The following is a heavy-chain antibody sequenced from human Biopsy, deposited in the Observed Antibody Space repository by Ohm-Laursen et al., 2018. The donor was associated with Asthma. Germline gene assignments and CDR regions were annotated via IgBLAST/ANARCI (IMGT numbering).Heavy chain of an antibody. CDR1: GFAVSRDH. J-gene: IGHJ4*02. V-gene: IGHV3-53*01. CDR3: ARGDSSNWSHYYFDY. D-gene: IGHD3-22*01. Sequence: GSLRLSCTASGFAVSRDHMFWVRQAPGKGLEWVSVMYSGGTSHTADSVRGRFTISRDYSKNTLYLQMHSLRAEDTAVYYFARGDSSNWSHYYFDYWGQGTLVTVSS. CDR2: MYSGGTS.